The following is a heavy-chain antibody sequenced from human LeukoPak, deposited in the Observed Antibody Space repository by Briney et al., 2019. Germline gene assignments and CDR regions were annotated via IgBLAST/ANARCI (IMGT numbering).Heavy chain of an antibody. J-gene: IGHJ3*02. CDR3: TRLRIRYSYGRDAFDI. V-gene: IGHV3-49*03. CDR2: IRSKAYGGTT. Sequence: GGSPRLSCTASGFTFGDYAMSWFRQAPGKGLEWVGFIRSKAYGGTTEYAASVKGRFTIPRDDSKSIAYLQMNSLKTEDTAVYYCTRLRIRYSYGRDAFDIWGQGTMVTVSS. CDR1: GFTFGDYA. D-gene: IGHD5-18*01.